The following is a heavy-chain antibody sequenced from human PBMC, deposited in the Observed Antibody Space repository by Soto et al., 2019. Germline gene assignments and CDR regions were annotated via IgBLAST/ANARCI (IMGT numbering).Heavy chain of an antibody. Sequence: QVQLVQSGAEVKKPGSSVKVSCRASGGTFSSYAISWVRQAPGQGLEWMGGIIPIFGTANYAQKFQGRVTITADESTSTAYMELSSLRSEDTAVYYCARTTTSIYSNSFSYYYYGMDVWGQGTTVTVSS. D-gene: IGHD6-6*01. CDR2: IIPIFGTA. CDR1: GGTFSSYA. CDR3: ARTTTSIYSNSFSYYYYGMDV. J-gene: IGHJ6*02. V-gene: IGHV1-69*01.